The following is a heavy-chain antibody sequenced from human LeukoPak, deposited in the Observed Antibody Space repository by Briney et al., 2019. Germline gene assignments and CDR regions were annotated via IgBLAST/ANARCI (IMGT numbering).Heavy chain of an antibody. CDR2: IYYSGST. V-gene: IGHV4-30-4*07. CDR3: ARGGTFGGVDKDAFDI. J-gene: IGHJ3*02. CDR1: GGSISSGGYS. Sequence: PSETLSLTCAVSGGSISSGGYSWSWIRQPPGKGLEWIGYIYYSGSTYYNPSLKSRVTISVETSKNQFSLKLSSVTAEDTAVYYCARGGTFGGVDKDAFDIWGQGTMVTVSS. D-gene: IGHD3-16*01.